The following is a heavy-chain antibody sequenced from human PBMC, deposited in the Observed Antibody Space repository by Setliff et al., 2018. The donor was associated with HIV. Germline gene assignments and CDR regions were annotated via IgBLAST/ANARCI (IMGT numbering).Heavy chain of an antibody. CDR1: GGNFRSYG. CDR3: ARNQEMAALNYFYYYMDV. CDR2: IIPMSGVP. J-gene: IGHJ6*03. D-gene: IGHD6-19*01. Sequence: SVKVSCKASGGNFRSYGISWVRQAPGQGLEWMGGIIPMSGVPKYEQKFQGRVTITADKSTSTAYMELSSLRSEDTAVYYCARNQEMAALNYFYYYMDVWGKGTTVTVSS. V-gene: IGHV1-69*10.